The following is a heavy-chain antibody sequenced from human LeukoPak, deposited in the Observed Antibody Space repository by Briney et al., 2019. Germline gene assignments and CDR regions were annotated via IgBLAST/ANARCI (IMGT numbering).Heavy chain of an antibody. CDR1: GGTFSSYA. D-gene: IGHD4-23*01. CDR3: ARADYGGNSAGFDY. V-gene: IGHV1-69*05. CDR2: IIPIFGTA. J-gene: IGHJ4*02. Sequence: GASVKVSCKASGGTFSSYAISWVRQAPGQGLGWMGGIIPIFGTANYAQKFQGRVTITTDESTSTAYMELSSLRSEDTAVYYCARADYGGNSAGFDYWGQGTLVTVSS.